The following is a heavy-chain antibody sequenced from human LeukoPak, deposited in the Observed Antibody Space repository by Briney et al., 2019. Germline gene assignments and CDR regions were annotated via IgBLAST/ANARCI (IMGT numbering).Heavy chain of an antibody. CDR3: ARGPGYYYDSSGYYYFDY. CDR1: GYSFTSYW. Sequence: GESLKISCKGSGYSFTSYWIGWVRQMPGKGLEWMGIIYPGDSDTRYSPSFQGQVTISADKSISTAYLQWSSLKASDTAMYYCARGPGYYYDSSGYYYFDYWGQGTLVTVSS. V-gene: IGHV5-51*01. D-gene: IGHD3-22*01. CDR2: IYPGDSDT. J-gene: IGHJ4*02.